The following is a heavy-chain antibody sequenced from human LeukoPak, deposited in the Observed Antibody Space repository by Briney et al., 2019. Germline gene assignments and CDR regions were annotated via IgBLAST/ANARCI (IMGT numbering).Heavy chain of an antibody. V-gene: IGHV1-18*01. Sequence: ASVKVSCKASGYTFTSYGISWVRQAPGQGLEWMGWISAYNGNTNYPQKLQGRVTMTTDTSTSTAYMELRSLRSDDTAVYYCARDLSDSSGWAVFDYWGQGTLVTVSS. CDR3: ARDLSDSSGWAVFDY. CDR1: GYTFTSYG. CDR2: ISAYNGNT. D-gene: IGHD6-19*01. J-gene: IGHJ4*02.